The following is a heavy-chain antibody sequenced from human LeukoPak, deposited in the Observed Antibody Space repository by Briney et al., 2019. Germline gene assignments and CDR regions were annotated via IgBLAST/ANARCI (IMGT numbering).Heavy chain of an antibody. D-gene: IGHD3-10*01. J-gene: IGHJ3*01. Sequence: PGGSLRLSCAASGFTFAIHAMTWVRQAPGKGLEWVSGISGDGASTHYAESVKGQFTISRDNSQNTLFLQMNSLRGEDTAIYYCAKDSYVSGRPLHTFDVWGQGTMVTVSS. V-gene: IGHV3-23*01. CDR3: AKDSYVSGRPLHTFDV. CDR1: GFTFAIHA. CDR2: ISGDGAST.